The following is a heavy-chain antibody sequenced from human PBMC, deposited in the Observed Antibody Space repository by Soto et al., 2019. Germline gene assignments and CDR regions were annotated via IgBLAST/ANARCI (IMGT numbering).Heavy chain of an antibody. J-gene: IGHJ4*02. V-gene: IGHV5-51*03. CDR3: ARRCGRYFDY. CDR2: IYPADSDT. D-gene: IGHD1-26*01. Sequence: VQLVQSGAEVKKPGESLKISCQGSGYVFANQWIGWVRQMPGKGLEWMGIIYPADSDTRYSPSFQGQVTISADKSITTAYLQWSSLEASVTAMYYCARRCGRYFDYWGQGTLVTVSS. CDR1: GYVFANQW.